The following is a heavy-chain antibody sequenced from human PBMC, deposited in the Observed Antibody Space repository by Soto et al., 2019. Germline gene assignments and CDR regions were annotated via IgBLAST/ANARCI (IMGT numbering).Heavy chain of an antibody. CDR2: ITGSGVST. CDR3: AKAPINSVRYYFDY. Sequence: GGSLRLSCAASGFTFSSYAMSWLRQAPGKGLEWVSSITGSGVSTYYADSVKGRFTISRDNSKNTLYLQMNSLRAEDTAVYYCAKAPINSVRYYFDYWGQGTLVTVSS. D-gene: IGHD1-1*01. CDR1: GFTFSSYA. V-gene: IGHV3-23*01. J-gene: IGHJ4*02.